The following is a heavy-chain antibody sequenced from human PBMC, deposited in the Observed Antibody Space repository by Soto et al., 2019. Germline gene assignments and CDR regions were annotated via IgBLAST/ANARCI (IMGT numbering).Heavy chain of an antibody. CDR1: GFTFSSYG. J-gene: IGHJ6*02. CDR2: ISYDGSNK. V-gene: IGHV3-30*18. Sequence: PGGSLSLSCAASGFTFSSYGMHWVRQAPGKGLEWVAVISYDGSNKYYADSVKGRFTISRDNSKNTLYLQMNSLRAEDTAVYYCAKSHYYGSGSYYNYYYYGMDVWGQGTTVTVSS. D-gene: IGHD3-10*01. CDR3: AKSHYYGSGSYYNYYYYGMDV.